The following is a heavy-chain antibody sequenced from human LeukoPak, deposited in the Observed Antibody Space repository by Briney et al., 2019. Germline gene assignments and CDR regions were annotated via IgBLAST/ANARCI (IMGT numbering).Heavy chain of an antibody. J-gene: IGHJ6*03. V-gene: IGHV1-8*03. CDR3: ARGVRARDTIFGVVTTGGYYYYYMDV. Sequence: GASVKVSCKASGYTFTSYDINWVRQATGQGLEWMGWMNPNSGNTGYAQKFQGRVTITRNTSISTAYMELSSLRSEDTAVYYCARGVRARDTIFGVVTTGGYYYYYMDVWGKGTTVTVSS. CDR2: MNPNSGNT. D-gene: IGHD3-3*01. CDR1: GYTFTSYD.